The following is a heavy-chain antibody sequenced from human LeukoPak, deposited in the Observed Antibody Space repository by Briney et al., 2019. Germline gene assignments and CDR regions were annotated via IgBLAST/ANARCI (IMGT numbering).Heavy chain of an antibody. CDR3: ARGGNYWPQWWFDP. Sequence: SETLSLTCTVSGDSINGFYWSWIRQPPGKGLEWIGYIYYTGSTSYNPSLKSRVTMSLDASKNQFSLELNSVTPADTAVYYCARGGNYWPQWWFDPWGRGTLVSVSS. J-gene: IGHJ5*02. CDR2: IYYTGST. CDR1: GDSINGFY. V-gene: IGHV4-59*01. D-gene: IGHD1-26*01.